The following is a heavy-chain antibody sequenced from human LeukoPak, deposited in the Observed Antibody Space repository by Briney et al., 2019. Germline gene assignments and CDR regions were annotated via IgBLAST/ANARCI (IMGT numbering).Heavy chain of an antibody. J-gene: IGHJ4*02. D-gene: IGHD7-27*01. CDR2: IYSGGST. CDR1: GFTVSSNY. Sequence: GGSLKLSCAASGFTVSSNYMSWVRQAPGKGLEWVSVIYSGGSTYYADSVKGRFTISRDNSKNTLYLQMNSLRAEDTAVYHCARDPGGNWGYWGQGTLVTVSS. V-gene: IGHV3-66*01. CDR3: ARDPGGNWGY.